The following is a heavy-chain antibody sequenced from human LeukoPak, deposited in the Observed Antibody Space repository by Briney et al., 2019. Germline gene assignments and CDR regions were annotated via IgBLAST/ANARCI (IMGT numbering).Heavy chain of an antibody. Sequence: GGSLRLSCAASGFTFNTFNMNWVRQAPGKGLEWVSSITSGGDYIYYADSVKGRFATSRDNAKNSLSLQLNSLRVEDTAVYYCARGHYDVLAASYKWTPDYWGQGTLVTVSS. CDR2: ITSGGDYI. J-gene: IGHJ4*02. D-gene: IGHD3-9*01. CDR3: ARGHYDVLAASYKWTPDY. CDR1: GFTFNTFN. V-gene: IGHV3-21*01.